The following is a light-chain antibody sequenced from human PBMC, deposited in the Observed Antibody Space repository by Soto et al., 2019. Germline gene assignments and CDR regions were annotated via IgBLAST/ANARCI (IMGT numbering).Light chain of an antibody. Sequence: AIQMTQSPSSLAASVGDRVTITCRAIQGIGTDLGWYQQRPGKAPNLLIYEASALRSGAPSRFSGSGSGTVFTLTISSLQPEDFGTYYCLQDHNYPFTFGPGTKV. V-gene: IGKV1-6*01. CDR2: EAS. J-gene: IGKJ3*01. CDR3: LQDHNYPFT. CDR1: QGIGTD.